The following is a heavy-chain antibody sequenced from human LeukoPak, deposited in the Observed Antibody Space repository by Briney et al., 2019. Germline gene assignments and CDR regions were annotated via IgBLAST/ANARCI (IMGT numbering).Heavy chain of an antibody. CDR3: ARDPGYGPYYFDY. CDR1: GYTFTGYY. CDR2: INPNSGGT. J-gene: IGHJ4*02. Sequence: ASVNVSCKASGYTFTGYYMHWVRQAPGQGLEWMGWINPNSGGTNYAQKFQGRVTMTRDTSISTAYMELSRLRSDDTAVYYCARDPGYGPYYFDYWGQGTLVTVSS. V-gene: IGHV1-2*02. D-gene: IGHD6-13*01.